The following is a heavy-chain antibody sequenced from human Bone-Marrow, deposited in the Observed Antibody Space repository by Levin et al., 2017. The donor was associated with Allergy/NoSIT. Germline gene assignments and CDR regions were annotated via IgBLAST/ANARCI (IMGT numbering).Heavy chain of an antibody. V-gene: IGHV1-18*01. J-gene: IGHJ4*02. Sequence: GASVKVSCKASGYTFTNYNFNWVRQAPGQGLEWMGWISPHNGNTVYAQKLQGRVTMTTDTSTSTAYMELRSLRSDDTAMYYCARDLLVPSGDYQRDYWGQGTLVTVSS. D-gene: IGHD4-17*01. CDR3: ARDLLVPSGDYQRDY. CDR1: GYTFTNYN. CDR2: ISPHNGNT.